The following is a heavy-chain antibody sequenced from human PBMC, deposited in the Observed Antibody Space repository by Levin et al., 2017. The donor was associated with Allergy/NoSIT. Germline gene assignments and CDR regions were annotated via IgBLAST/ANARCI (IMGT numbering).Heavy chain of an antibody. CDR3: AKAGFWSGSEYYGMDV. CDR2: ISYDGNDK. D-gene: IGHD3-3*01. Sequence: GGSLRLSCVASGFTFSNSGMHWVRQAPGKGLEWVTVISYDGNDKYYVDSVRGRFTISRDNSKNTLYLQMNSLRDEDTAMYYCAKAGFWSGSEYYGMDVWGQGTTVTVSS. J-gene: IGHJ6*02. V-gene: IGHV3-30*18. CDR1: GFTFSNSG.